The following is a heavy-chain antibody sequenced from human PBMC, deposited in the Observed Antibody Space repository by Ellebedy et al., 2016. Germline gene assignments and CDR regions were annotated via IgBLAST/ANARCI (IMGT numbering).Heavy chain of an antibody. V-gene: IGHV3-15*01. J-gene: IGHJ4*02. CDR3: TTVYRYNYDSV. Sequence: GEFLKISCAASGFTFSNAWMNWVRQAPGKGLEWVGRIKSKTDGGAADYAAPVKGRFTISRDDSKNTLYLQMNSLKTKDTAVYFCTTVYRYNYDSVWGQGTLVTVSS. CDR2: IKSKTDGGAA. D-gene: IGHD5-18*01. CDR1: GFTFSNAW.